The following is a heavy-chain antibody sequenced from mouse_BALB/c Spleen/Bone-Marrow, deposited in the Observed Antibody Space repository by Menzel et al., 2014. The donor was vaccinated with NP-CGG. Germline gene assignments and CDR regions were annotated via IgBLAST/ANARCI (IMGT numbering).Heavy chain of an antibody. V-gene: IGHV1-5*01. Sequence: SGTVLARSGAPVKMSCKASGYTFTSYWMHWVKQRPGQGLEWIGAIYPGNSDTSYNQKFKGKAKLTAVTSTSTGYMELSSLTNEDSAVYNCTRWSTTGSDGFACWGQGILVTISA. J-gene: IGHJ3*01. D-gene: IGHD2-14*01. CDR1: GYTFTSYW. CDR3: TRWSTTGSDGFAC. CDR2: IYPGNSDT.